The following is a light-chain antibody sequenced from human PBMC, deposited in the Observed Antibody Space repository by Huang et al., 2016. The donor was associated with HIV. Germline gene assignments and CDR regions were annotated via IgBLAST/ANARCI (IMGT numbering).Light chain of an antibody. CDR2: GAS. Sequence: DIQMTQSPSSLSASVGDRVTITCRATQSVTKDLNWYQQKPGKAPKLLIYGASSLQTGVPSRFSGSGAGTDFTLTISSLQPEDFATYYCQQSSSPPPTFGPGTKVDIK. CDR1: QSVTKD. CDR3: QQSSSPPPT. V-gene: IGKV1-39*01. J-gene: IGKJ3*01.